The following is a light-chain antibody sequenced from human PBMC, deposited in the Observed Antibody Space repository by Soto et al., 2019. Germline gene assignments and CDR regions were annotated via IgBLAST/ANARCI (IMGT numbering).Light chain of an antibody. Sequence: MVLTQSPGTLSSSPGERATLSCRASQSVSSSYLAWYQQRPGQAPRLLIYGASSRATGIPDRFSGSGSGTDFNLTISRLEPEDFAVYYCQQYGSSSWTFGQGTKVDIK. CDR1: QSVSSSY. V-gene: IGKV3-20*01. CDR3: QQYGSSSWT. J-gene: IGKJ1*01. CDR2: GAS.